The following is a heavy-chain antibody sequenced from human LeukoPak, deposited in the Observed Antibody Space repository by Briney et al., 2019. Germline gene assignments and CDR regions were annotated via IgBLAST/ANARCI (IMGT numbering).Heavy chain of an antibody. D-gene: IGHD6-6*01. CDR2: INTSGST. CDR1: GGSITTYY. Sequence: PSETLSLTCSVSGGSITTYYWSWIRQPAGKGLEWIGRINTSGSTNYNPSLKSRVTMSVDTSKNQFSLKLSSVTAADTAVYYCAKHRYSSSTNYYFDSWGQRTLVTVSS. V-gene: IGHV4-4*07. J-gene: IGHJ4*02. CDR3: AKHRYSSSTNYYFDS.